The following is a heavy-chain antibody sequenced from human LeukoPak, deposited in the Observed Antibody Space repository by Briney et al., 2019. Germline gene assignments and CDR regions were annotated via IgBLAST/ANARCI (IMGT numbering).Heavy chain of an antibody. D-gene: IGHD4-17*01. CDR1: GFTFSSYA. CDR3: AKDESDYGDDYYFDY. J-gene: IGHJ4*02. CDR2: ISGSGGST. V-gene: IGHV3-23*01. Sequence: GGSLRLSCAASGFTFSSYAMSWVRQAPGKGLEGGSAISGSGGSTYYADSVKGRFTISRDNSKNTLYLQMNSLRAEDTAVYYCAKDESDYGDDYYFDYWGQGTLVTVSS.